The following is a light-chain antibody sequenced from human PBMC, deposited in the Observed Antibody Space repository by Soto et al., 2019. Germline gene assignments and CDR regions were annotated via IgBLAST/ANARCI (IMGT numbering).Light chain of an antibody. CDR1: SSNIGSNY. J-gene: IGLJ1*01. CDR2: NNN. V-gene: IGLV1-47*02. CDR3: GAWDGRLSVYV. Sequence: QSVLTQPPSASGAPGQRVIISCSGSSSNIGSNYVYWFQQLPGTAPKLLMYNNNERPSGVPDRISASKSGTSASLAISGLRSEDDADCYCGAWDGRLSVYVFGTGTKVTVL.